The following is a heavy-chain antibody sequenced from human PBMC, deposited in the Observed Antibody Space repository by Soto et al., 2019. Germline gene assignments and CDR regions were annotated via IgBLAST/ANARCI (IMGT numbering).Heavy chain of an antibody. CDR1: GYTFTSYG. J-gene: IGHJ5*02. CDR2: ISAYNGNT. V-gene: IGHV1-18*01. D-gene: IGHD3-9*01. Sequence: GASVKVSCKASGYTFTSYGISWVRQAPGQGLEWMGWISAYNGNTNYAQKLQGGVTMTTDTSTSTAYMELRSLRSDDTAVYYCARDYDILTGYYEVWFDPWGQGTLVTVSS. CDR3: ARDYDILTGYYEVWFDP.